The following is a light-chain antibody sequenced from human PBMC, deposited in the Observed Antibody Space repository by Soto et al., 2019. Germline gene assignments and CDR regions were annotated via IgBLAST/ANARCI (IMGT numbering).Light chain of an antibody. CDR1: SGRIATYY. Sequence: NFMLTQPHSVSASPGETVTISCTRSSGRIATYYVQWYQKRPGSAPTTVIYEDNQRPSGVPGRFPGSIDRSSNSAALTISGLETEDEADYYCQSYDTTVVFGGGTKLTVL. CDR2: EDN. V-gene: IGLV6-57*04. J-gene: IGLJ2*01. CDR3: QSYDTTVV.